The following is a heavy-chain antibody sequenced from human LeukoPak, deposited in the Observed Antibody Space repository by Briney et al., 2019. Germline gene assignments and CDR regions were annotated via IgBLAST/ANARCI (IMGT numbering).Heavy chain of an antibody. CDR1: GFTLSDSA. Sequence: GGSLKLPCAASGFTLSDSAMHWVRQASGKGLEWVGRIRSKAKSYATIYAASVRGRFTLSRDDSKNMAYLQINSLITEDTAVYYCTTISDIVVVPTDYWGQGTLVTVSS. V-gene: IGHV3-73*01. CDR2: IRSKAKSYAT. J-gene: IGHJ4*02. D-gene: IGHD2-2*01. CDR3: TTISDIVVVPTDY.